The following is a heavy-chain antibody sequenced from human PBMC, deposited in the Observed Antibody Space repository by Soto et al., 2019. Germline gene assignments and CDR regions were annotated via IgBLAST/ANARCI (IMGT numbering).Heavy chain of an antibody. V-gene: IGHV3-23*01. J-gene: IGHJ4*02. CDR1: GFTFSSYA. CDR2: ISGSGGST. D-gene: IGHD2-2*01. CDR3: AKSPGRIVVVPAARVRFDY. Sequence: GGSLRLSCAASGFTFSSYAMSWVRQAPGKGLEWVSAISGSGGSTYYADSVKGRFTISRDNSKNTLYLQMNSLRAEDTAVYYCAKSPGRIVVVPAARVRFDYWGQGTLVTVSS.